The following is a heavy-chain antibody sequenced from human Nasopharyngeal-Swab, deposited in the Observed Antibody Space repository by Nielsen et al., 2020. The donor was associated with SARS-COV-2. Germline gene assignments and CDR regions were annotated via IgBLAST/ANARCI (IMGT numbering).Heavy chain of an antibody. Sequence: VRQAPGKGLEWVANIKQDGSVTYYVDSVKGRFTISRDNAENSLYLQMNSLRAEDTAVYYCARDQVPHVLLYFGHMDVWGQGTTVTVSS. CDR2: IKQDGSVT. V-gene: IGHV3-7*01. CDR3: ARDQVPHVLLYFGHMDV. J-gene: IGHJ6*02. D-gene: IGHD3-9*01.